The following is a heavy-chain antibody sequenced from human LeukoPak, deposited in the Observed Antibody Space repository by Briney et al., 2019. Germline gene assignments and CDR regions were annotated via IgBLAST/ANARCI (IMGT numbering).Heavy chain of an antibody. CDR3: VVSIQAAAIPAFDS. V-gene: IGHV1-2*02. D-gene: IGHD6-25*01. CDR2: INPKNGGT. Sequence: GASVKVSCKASGYNFAHNIHWVRQAPGQGHEFMGWINPKNGGTKYAQNFQGRVTMTRDTSISTVYMEPSSLGSDDTAVYYCVVSIQAAAIPAFDSWGQGTLVTVSS. CDR1: GYNFAHN. J-gene: IGHJ4*02.